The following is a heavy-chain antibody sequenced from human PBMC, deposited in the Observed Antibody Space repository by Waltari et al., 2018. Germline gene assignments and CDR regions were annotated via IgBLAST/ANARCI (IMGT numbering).Heavy chain of an antibody. D-gene: IGHD6-19*01. V-gene: IGHV3-7*01. Sequence: EVQLVESGGGLVQPGGSLILACAACGSTRSSFLMNWVRQTPGKGLEWVAGIKQDGSEKYYADSVKGRFTISRDNAKNSLYLQMNSLRAEDTAVYYCATSGWYCFDYWGQGTLVTVSS. CDR2: IKQDGSEK. CDR3: ATSGWYCFDY. CDR1: GSTRSSFL. J-gene: IGHJ4*02.